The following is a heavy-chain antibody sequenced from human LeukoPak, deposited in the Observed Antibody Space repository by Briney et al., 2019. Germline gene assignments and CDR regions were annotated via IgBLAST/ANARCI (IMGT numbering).Heavy chain of an antibody. CDR2: INHSGST. J-gene: IGHJ4*02. V-gene: IGHV4-34*01. CDR1: GVSFSGYY. CDR3: ARAEIKLYNQRRYYFDY. Sequence: SETLSLTCAAYGVSFSGYYWSWIRQPPGKGLEWIGEINHSGSTNYNPSLKSRVTISVDTSKNQFSLKLSSGTAADTAVYYCARAEIKLYNQRRYYFDYWGQGTLVTVSS. D-gene: IGHD3-16*02.